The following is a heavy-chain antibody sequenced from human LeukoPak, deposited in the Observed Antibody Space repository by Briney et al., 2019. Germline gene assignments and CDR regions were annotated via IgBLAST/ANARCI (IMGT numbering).Heavy chain of an antibody. CDR3: ARHVYGRGMYV. CDR2: ISSSGA. D-gene: IGHD4-17*01. Sequence: SETLSLTCTVSGDSFSAYYWGWIRQPPGKELECVGYISSSGAAYNPSLRGRLTISMDTSKNQFSLTLSSVTAADTGLYYCARHVYGRGMYVWGKGTTVTVSS. V-gene: IGHV4-59*08. J-gene: IGHJ6*04. CDR1: GDSFSAYY.